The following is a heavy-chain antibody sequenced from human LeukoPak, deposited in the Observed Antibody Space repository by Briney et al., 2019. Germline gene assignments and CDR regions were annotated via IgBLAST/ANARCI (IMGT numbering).Heavy chain of an antibody. V-gene: IGHV4-59*01. CDR3: ARGVYIAAAQYAY. CDR2: IYYSGTT. Sequence: PSETLSLTCTVSGGSISSYYWSWIRRPPGKGLEWFGYIYYSGTTNYNPSLKSRVTISVDTSKNQFSLKLSSVTAADTAVYYCARGVYIAAAQYAYWGQGTLVTVSS. J-gene: IGHJ4*02. CDR1: GGSISSYY. D-gene: IGHD6-13*01.